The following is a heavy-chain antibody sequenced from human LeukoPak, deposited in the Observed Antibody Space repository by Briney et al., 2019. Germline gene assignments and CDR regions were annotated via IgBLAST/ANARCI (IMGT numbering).Heavy chain of an antibody. CDR3: AKDPGGLFWRLDY. V-gene: IGHV3-30*02. J-gene: IGHJ4*02. D-gene: IGHD3-10*01. CDR1: GFTFSHYG. Sequence: GGSLRLSCAASGFTFSHYGMHWVRQAPGKGLEWVAFIRYDSSDKNVADSVKGRFTISRDNSRNTLYLQINSLRPEDTAMYYCAKDPGGLFWRLDYWGQGTLVTASS. CDR2: IRYDSSDK.